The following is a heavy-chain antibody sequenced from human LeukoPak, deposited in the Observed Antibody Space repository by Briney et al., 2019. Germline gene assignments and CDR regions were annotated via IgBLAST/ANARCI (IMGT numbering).Heavy chain of an antibody. CDR1: GYTLTELS. CDR3: AVHVRFLELYYFDY. Sequence: GASVKVSCKVSGYTLTELSMHWVRQAPGKGLEWMGSFDREDGETIYALKFQDRLTVTEDTSTGTAYMELSSLRSEDTAVYYCAVHVRFLELYYFDYWGQGTLVTVSS. D-gene: IGHD3-3*01. CDR2: FDREDGET. V-gene: IGHV1-24*01. J-gene: IGHJ4*02.